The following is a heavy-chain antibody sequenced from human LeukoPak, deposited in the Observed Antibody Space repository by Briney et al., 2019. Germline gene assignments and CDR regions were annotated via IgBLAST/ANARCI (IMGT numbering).Heavy chain of an antibody. CDR1: GFTFSVYG. CDR3: ATIVVSTHFDS. CDR2: ISNDGSNE. D-gene: IGHD2-21*01. Sequence: GGSLRLSCAASGFTFSVYGMHWVRQAPGKGLEWVATISNDGSNEYYADSVKGRFTISRDNSKNTIYLQMNSLRAEDTAVYHCATIVVSTHFDSWGQGTLVTVSS. J-gene: IGHJ4*02. V-gene: IGHV3-30-3*01.